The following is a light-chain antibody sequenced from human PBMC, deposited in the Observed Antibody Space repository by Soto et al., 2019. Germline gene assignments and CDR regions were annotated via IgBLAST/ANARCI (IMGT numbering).Light chain of an antibody. Sequence: QSVLTQPLSVSGAPGQRVTISCTGSSSNIGAGYDVHWYQQLPGTAPKLLIYGNSNRPSGVPDRFSGSKSGTSASLAITGLQAEDEPDYFCQSYDSSLNGGVFVGGTQPTVL. J-gene: IGLJ7*01. V-gene: IGLV1-40*01. CDR3: QSYDSSLNGGV. CDR1: SSNIGAGYD. CDR2: GNS.